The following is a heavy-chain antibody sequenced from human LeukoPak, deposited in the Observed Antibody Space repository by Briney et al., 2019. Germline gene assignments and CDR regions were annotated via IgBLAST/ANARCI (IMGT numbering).Heavy chain of an antibody. J-gene: IGHJ4*02. D-gene: IGHD6-13*01. CDR2: INPSSGST. V-gene: IGHV1-46*01. CDR1: GSTFTRYY. CDR3: ARETVPARYSSSWYGYYFDY. Sequence: ASVKVSCKASGSTFTRYYIHWVRQAPGQGLDWMGMINPSSGSTRFAQMFQGRVTITRDTSASTAYMELSSLRSEDTAVYYCARETVPARYSSSWYGYYFDYWGQGTLVTVSS.